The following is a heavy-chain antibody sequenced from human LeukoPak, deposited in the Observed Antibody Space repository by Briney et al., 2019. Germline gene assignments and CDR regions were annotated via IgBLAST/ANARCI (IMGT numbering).Heavy chain of an antibody. CDR3: ARQTFGVLYFDS. Sequence: SQTLSLTCIVSGGSISRGSYYWSWIRQPAGKGLEWMGRIYNSGSTNYNPSLKSRVTISTDMSKNQISLKLSSVTAADTAVHYCARQTFGVLYFDSWGQGTLVIVSS. D-gene: IGHD3-10*01. J-gene: IGHJ4*02. CDR2: IYNSGST. CDR1: GGSISRGSYY. V-gene: IGHV4-61*02.